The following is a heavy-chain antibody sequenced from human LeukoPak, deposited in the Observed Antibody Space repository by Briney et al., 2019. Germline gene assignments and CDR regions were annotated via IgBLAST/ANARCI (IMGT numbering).Heavy chain of an antibody. Sequence: GGSLRLSCTASGFTFSSHAMSWVRQAPGKGLEWVSAIGASDGYTYHADSVKGRFTMSRDISRNTVYPQMNSLRVDDTAVYFCARAPVVSCRGAFCYPLDYWGHGILITVSS. D-gene: IGHD2-15*01. J-gene: IGHJ4*01. CDR3: ARAPVVSCRGAFCYPLDY. CDR1: GFTFSSHA. V-gene: IGHV3-23*01. CDR2: IGASDGYT.